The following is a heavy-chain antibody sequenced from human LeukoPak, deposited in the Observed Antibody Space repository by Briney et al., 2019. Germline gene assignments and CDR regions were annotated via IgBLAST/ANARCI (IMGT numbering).Heavy chain of an antibody. CDR2: IYSSGST. CDR1: GGSINTYY. D-gene: IGHD2-2*01. Sequence: SETLSLTCTVSGGSINTYYWSWIRQPVGKGLEWIGRIYSSGSTNYNPSLKSRVTMSVDTSKNQFSLKLSSVTAADTAVYYCARHSSRALTVVVPAAPQGFDYWGQGTLVTVSS. J-gene: IGHJ4*02. V-gene: IGHV4-4*07. CDR3: ARHSSRALTVVVPAAPQGFDY.